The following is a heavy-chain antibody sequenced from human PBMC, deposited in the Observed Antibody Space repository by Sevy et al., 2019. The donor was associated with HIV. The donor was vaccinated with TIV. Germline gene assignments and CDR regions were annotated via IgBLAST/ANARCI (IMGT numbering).Heavy chain of an antibody. Sequence: GGSLRLSCAASGFTFSNFWMHWVRQGPGKGLVWVSRINTDGNSISYADSVKGRFTISRDNAKTTVFLQMNSLRSEDTAVYYCARGTRGLPSSWSQGTLVTVSS. J-gene: IGHJ5*02. D-gene: IGHD2-2*01. V-gene: IGHV3-74*01. CDR1: GFTFSNFW. CDR2: INTDGNSI. CDR3: ARGTRGLPSS.